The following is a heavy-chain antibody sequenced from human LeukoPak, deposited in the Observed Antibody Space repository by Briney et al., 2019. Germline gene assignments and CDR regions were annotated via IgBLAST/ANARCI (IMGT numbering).Heavy chain of an antibody. V-gene: IGHV3-64*02. J-gene: IGHJ4*02. CDR2: TNTDEDST. CDR3: VRAGYTSGWFLDD. Sequence: GGSLRLSCAASGFTFRSYAFHWVRQAPGKGLEYVSATNTDEDSTYYAESVRGRFTISRDNSRNTLYLQMGTLRIEDTAVYYCVRAGYTSGWFLDDWGQGTLVTVSS. D-gene: IGHD6-19*01. CDR1: GFTFRSYA.